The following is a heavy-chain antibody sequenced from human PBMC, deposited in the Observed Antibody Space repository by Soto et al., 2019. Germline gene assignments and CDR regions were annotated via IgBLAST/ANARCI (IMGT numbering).Heavy chain of an antibody. Sequence: QITLKESGPTLVKPPQTLTLTCTFSGFSLTTTGLGVGWLHQPPGKALEWLAILYWDDDKRYSASLKSRLTITKDPSENQVVLTTTNMDPVDTATYFCAHRAVLCSGGTCYSHPFDFWGQGTLVTVSS. CDR3: AHRAVLCSGGTCYSHPFDF. CDR2: LYWDDDK. D-gene: IGHD2-15*01. V-gene: IGHV2-5*02. CDR1: GFSLTTTGLG. J-gene: IGHJ4*02.